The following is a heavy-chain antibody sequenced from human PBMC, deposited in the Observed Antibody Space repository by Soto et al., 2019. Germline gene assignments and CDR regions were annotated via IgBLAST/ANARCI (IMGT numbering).Heavy chain of an antibody. Sequence: QVQLQQWGAGLLKPSETLSLTCAVYGGSFSGYYWSWIRQPPGKGLEWIGEINHSGSTNYNPSLKSRVTIAVDTSKNRFSLKLSSVTAADTAVYYCARGSADILTGYYDFDYWGQGTLVTVSS. CDR1: GGSFSGYY. CDR2: INHSGST. D-gene: IGHD3-9*01. V-gene: IGHV4-34*01. J-gene: IGHJ4*02. CDR3: ARGSADILTGYYDFDY.